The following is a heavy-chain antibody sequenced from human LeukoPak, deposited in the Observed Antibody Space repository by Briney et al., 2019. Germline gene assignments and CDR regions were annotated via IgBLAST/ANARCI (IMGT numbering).Heavy chain of an antibody. V-gene: IGHV3-30-3*01. CDR1: GFTFSSYA. CDR3: ARGGEAYSSSSPDYFDY. Sequence: GGSLRLSCAASGFTFSSYAMHWVRQAPGKGLEWVAVISYDGSNKYYADSVKGRFTISRDNSKNTLYLQMNSLRAEDTAVYSCARGGEAYSSSSPDYFDYWGQGTLVTVSS. CDR2: ISYDGSNK. D-gene: IGHD6-13*01. J-gene: IGHJ4*02.